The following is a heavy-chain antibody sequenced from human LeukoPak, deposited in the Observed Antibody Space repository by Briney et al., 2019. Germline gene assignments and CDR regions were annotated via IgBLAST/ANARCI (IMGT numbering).Heavy chain of an antibody. CDR2: ISSSSSYT. V-gene: IGHV3-21*01. J-gene: IGHJ4*02. Sequence: RGSLRLSCAASGFIFSNYMMNWVRQAPGKGLEWVSSISSSSSYTYHADSVKGRFTISRDNAKNSLYLQMNSLRAEDTAVYYCARVHSSTMMDYWGQGTLVTVSS. CDR1: GFIFSNYM. CDR3: ARVHSSTMMDY. D-gene: IGHD3-22*01.